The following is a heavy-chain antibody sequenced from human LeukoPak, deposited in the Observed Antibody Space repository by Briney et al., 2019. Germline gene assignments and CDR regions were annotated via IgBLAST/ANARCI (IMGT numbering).Heavy chain of an antibody. J-gene: IGHJ4*02. Sequence: GGSLRLSCAASGFTFSSYGMHWVRQAPGKGQEWVADIWYDGSNKYYADSVKGRFTISRDNSKNTLYLQMNSLRAEDTAVYYCAKALGGITGTTSGLDYWGQGTLVTVSS. V-gene: IGHV3-33*06. CDR1: GFTFSSYG. CDR3: AKALGGITGTTSGLDY. D-gene: IGHD1-20*01. CDR2: IWYDGSNK.